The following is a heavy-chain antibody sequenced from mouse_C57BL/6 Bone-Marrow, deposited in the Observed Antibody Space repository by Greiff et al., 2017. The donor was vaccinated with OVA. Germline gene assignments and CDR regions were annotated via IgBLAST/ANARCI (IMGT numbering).Heavy chain of an antibody. Sequence: VQLQQSGAELVRPGASVKLSCTASGFNIKDDYMHWVKQRPEQGLEWIGWIDPENGDTEYASKFQGKATITADTSSNTAYLQLSSLTSEDTAVYYCTLEDGYYDAMDYWGQGTSVTVSS. V-gene: IGHV14-4*01. D-gene: IGHD2-3*01. CDR3: TLEDGYYDAMDY. CDR2: IDPENGDT. J-gene: IGHJ4*01. CDR1: GFNIKDDY.